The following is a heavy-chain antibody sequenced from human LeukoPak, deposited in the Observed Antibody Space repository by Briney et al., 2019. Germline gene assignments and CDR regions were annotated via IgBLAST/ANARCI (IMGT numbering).Heavy chain of an antibody. CDR3: TRGGVDY. CDR1: GFTFSSYW. V-gene: IGHV3-74*01. J-gene: IGHJ4*02. CDR2: INSDGSTT. Sequence: GGSLRLSCAASGFTFSSYWMHWVRQAPGKGLVWVSRINSDGSTTTYADSVKGRFTISRDNAQNTLYLQMNSLRVEDTAVYYCTRGGVDYWGQGTLVTVSS.